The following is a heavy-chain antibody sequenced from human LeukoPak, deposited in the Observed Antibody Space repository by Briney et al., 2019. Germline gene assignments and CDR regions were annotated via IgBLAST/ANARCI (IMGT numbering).Heavy chain of an antibody. CDR1: GYTFTGYY. CDR2: INPNSGGT. J-gene: IGHJ6*02. V-gene: IGHV1-2*02. CDR3: ARGSGSGTLSYYYGMDV. D-gene: IGHD3-10*01. Sequence: GASVKVSGKASGYTFTGYYMHWVRQAPGQGLEWMGWINPNSGGTNYAQKFQGRVTMTRDTSISTAYMELSRLRSDDTAVYYCARGSGSGTLSYYYGMDVWGQGTTVTVSS.